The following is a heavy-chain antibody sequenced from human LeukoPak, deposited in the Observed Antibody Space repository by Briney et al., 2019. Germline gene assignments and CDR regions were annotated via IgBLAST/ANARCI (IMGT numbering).Heavy chain of an antibody. D-gene: IGHD5-18*01. V-gene: IGHV4-61*02. CDR1: VGSISSGSYY. CDR3: ARDGIQLWHFDY. Sequence: PSQTLSLTCTVSVGSISSGSYYWSWIPQPAGKGLEWIGRIYTSGSTNYNPSLKSRVTISVDTSKNQFSLKLSSVTAADTAVYYCARDGIQLWHFDYWGQGTLVTVSS. J-gene: IGHJ4*02. CDR2: IYTSGST.